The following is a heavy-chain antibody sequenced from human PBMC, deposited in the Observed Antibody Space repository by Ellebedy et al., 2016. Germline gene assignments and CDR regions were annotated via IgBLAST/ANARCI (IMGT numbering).Heavy chain of an antibody. CDR1: GGSISSYY. Sequence: ETLSLTCTVSGGSISSYYWSWVRQAPGKGLEWVSYITGSATNIYSADSVKGRFTISRDNAKNSLYLQMNSLRDEDTAVYYCAAGYSGGLYGIDYWGQGTLVIVSS. J-gene: IGHJ4*02. CDR2: ITGSATNI. D-gene: IGHD6-19*01. V-gene: IGHV3-48*02. CDR3: AAGYSGGLYGIDY.